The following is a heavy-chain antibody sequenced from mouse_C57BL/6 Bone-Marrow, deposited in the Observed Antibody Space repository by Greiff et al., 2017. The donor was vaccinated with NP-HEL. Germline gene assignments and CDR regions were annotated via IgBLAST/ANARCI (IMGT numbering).Heavy chain of an antibody. CDR3: TRDPLPLYYAMDY. CDR2: IDPETGGT. Sequence: QVQLQQSGAELVRPGASVTLSCKASGYTFTDYEMHWVKQTPVHGLEWIGAIDPETGGTAYNQKFKGKAILTADKSSSTAYMELRSLTSEDSAVYYCTRDPLPLYYAMDYWGQGTSVTVSS. D-gene: IGHD5-5*01. J-gene: IGHJ4*01. V-gene: IGHV1-15*01. CDR1: GYTFTDYE.